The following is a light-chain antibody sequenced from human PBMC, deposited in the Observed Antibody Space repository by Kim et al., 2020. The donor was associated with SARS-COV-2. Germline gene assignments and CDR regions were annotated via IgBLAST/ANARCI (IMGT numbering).Light chain of an antibody. CDR2: EDS. CDR1: KVGDKY. J-gene: IGLJ2*01. CDR3: QAWDSSTVV. Sequence: SYELTQPPSVSVPPGQTASITCSGDKVGDKYACWYQQKPGQSPVLVIYEDSKRPSGIPERFSGSNSGNTATLTISGTQAMDEADYYCQAWDSSTVVFGGG. V-gene: IGLV3-1*01.